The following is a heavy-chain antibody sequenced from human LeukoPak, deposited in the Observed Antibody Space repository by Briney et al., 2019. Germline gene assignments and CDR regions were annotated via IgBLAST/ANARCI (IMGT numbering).Heavy chain of an antibody. Sequence: PGGSLRLSCAASGFPFSSYWMSWVRQAPGKGLEWVAIIKHDGSEKYYVDSVTGRFTISRDNAKNSLSLQMNSLRAEDTAVYFCASGGQLGFYYYFYIDVWGKGTTVTVSS. V-gene: IGHV3-7*01. CDR3: ASGGQLGFYYYFYIDV. CDR2: IKHDGSEK. CDR1: GFPFSSYW. D-gene: IGHD4-23*01. J-gene: IGHJ6*03.